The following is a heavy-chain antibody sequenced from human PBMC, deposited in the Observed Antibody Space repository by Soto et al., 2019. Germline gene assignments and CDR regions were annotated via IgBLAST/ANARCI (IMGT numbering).Heavy chain of an antibody. V-gene: IGHV1-2*02. Sequence: ASVKVSCKTSPYTFTVYYIHWVRQAPRQGLEWMGWINPDSGGTQYAQKFQGRVTMTRDTSISTAYMALSRLRSDDTAVYYCATVPYGDYAYFDYWGLGTLVTVSS. CDR3: ATVPYGDYAYFDY. D-gene: IGHD4-17*01. CDR2: INPDSGGT. J-gene: IGHJ4*02. CDR1: PYTFTVYY.